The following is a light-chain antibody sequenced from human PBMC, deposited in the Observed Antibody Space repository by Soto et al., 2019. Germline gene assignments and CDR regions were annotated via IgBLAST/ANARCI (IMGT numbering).Light chain of an antibody. CDR2: EVS. CDR3: SSYTSSSTLYV. Sequence: ARTKPGSVYGSPGQSITISFAGNSSDIGGYNYVSWYQQHPGKAPKVMIYEVSNRPSGVSNRFSGSKYGNTASLTISGLQAEDEADYYCSSYTSSSTLYVFGSGTKVTVL. J-gene: IGLJ1*01. V-gene: IGLV2-14*01. CDR1: SSDIGGYNY.